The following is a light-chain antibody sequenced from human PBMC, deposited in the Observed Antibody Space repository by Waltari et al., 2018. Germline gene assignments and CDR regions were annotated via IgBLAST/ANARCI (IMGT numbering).Light chain of an antibody. J-gene: IGKJ5*01. CDR3: QQRASWPVT. V-gene: IGKV3-11*01. CDR1: QSVSRY. CDR2: DAS. Sequence: EIVLTQSPATLSLSPGDSAALSCRASQSVSRYLAWYQQKPGEAPRLLIYDASNRATGIPARFGGYGSGTDFSLTISSLEPEDFAVYYCQQRASWPVTFGQGTRLEIK.